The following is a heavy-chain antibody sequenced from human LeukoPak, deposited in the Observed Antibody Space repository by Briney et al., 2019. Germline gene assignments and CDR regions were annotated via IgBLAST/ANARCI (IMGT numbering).Heavy chain of an antibody. CDR1: RFTFSSYA. CDR3: ARGRSTYYYYYYYYMDV. Sequence: GGSLRLSCAASRFTFSSYAMHWVRQAPGKGLEWVAVISYDGSNKYYADSVKGRFTISRDNSKNTLYLQMNSLRAEDTAVYYCARGRSTYYYYYYYYMDVWGKGTTVTVSS. V-gene: IGHV3-30*04. CDR2: ISYDGSNK. D-gene: IGHD1-26*01. J-gene: IGHJ6*03.